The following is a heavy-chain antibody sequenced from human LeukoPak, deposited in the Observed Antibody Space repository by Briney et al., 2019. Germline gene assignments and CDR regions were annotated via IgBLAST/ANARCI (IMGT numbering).Heavy chain of an antibody. J-gene: IGHJ5*02. V-gene: IGHV4-4*07. CDR1: GGSISSYY. CDR3: ARWSVGSSGWYSWFDP. D-gene: IGHD6-19*01. CDR2: IYTSGST. Sequence: SETLSLTCTVSGGSISSYYWSWIRQPAGKGLEWIGRIYTSGSTNYNPSLKSRVTMSVDTSKNQFSLKLSSVTAADTAVYYCARWSVGSSGWYSWFDPWGQGTLVTVSS.